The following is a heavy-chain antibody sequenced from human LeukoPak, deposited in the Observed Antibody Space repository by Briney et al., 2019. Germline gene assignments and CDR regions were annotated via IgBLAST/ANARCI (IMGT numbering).Heavy chain of an antibody. CDR2: IRHDGSIK. V-gene: IGHV3-30*02. CDR3: AKDSLADIDY. Sequence: AGGSLRLSCAASGFIFSTYGMYGVRQAPGKGLEWVAFIRHDGSIKNYADSVKGRSTISRDNSKNTLYLQMNSLRAEDTAVYYCAKDSLADIDYWGQGTLVTVSS. J-gene: IGHJ4*02. CDR1: GFIFSTYG. D-gene: IGHD3-16*01.